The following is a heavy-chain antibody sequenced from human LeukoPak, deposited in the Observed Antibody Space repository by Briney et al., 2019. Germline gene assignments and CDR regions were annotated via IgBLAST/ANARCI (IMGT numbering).Heavy chain of an antibody. Sequence: PSETLSLTCTVSGGSVSSGSYYWSWIRQPPGKGLEWIGYIYYSGSTNYNPSLKGRVTISVDTSKNQFSLKLSSVTAADTAVYYCARVPSITIFGVVTPYYFDYWGQGTLVTVSS. D-gene: IGHD3-3*01. CDR1: GGSVSSGSYY. CDR3: ARVPSITIFGVVTPYYFDY. V-gene: IGHV4-61*01. CDR2: IYYSGST. J-gene: IGHJ4*02.